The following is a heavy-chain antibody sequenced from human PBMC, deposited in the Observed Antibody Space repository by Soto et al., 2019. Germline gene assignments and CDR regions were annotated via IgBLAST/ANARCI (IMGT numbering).Heavy chain of an antibody. CDR2: INPSGGST. CDR1: GYTFTSYY. Sequence: ASVKVSCKASGYTFTSYYMHWVRQAPGQGLEWMAIINPSGGSTNYAQKFQGRVTMTSDTSTSTVFMELSSLRSEDTAVYYCAGGGSSSSQSAYYYGMDVWGQGTTVTVSS. D-gene: IGHD6-6*01. V-gene: IGHV1-46*01. J-gene: IGHJ6*02. CDR3: AGGGSSSSQSAYYYGMDV.